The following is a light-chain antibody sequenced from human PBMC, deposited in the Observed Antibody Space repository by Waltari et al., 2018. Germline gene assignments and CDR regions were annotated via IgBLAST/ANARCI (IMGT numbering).Light chain of an antibody. V-gene: IGLV7-43*01. CDR2: SIS. CDR3: LLYYGDAQLGV. CDR1: TGPAPSGYY. Sequence: TVVTQEPSLTVSPGGTVTLPCASSTGPAPSGYYPNWFQQKPGQQPRSLIYSISKKHPWTPARFSGSLLGGKAALTLSGAQPEDEAEYYCLLYYGDAQLGVFGGGTKLTVL. J-gene: IGLJ3*02.